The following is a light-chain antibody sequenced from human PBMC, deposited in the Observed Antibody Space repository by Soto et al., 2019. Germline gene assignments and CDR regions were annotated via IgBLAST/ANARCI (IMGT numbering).Light chain of an antibody. CDR2: KAS. J-gene: IGKJ2*01. CDR3: QQYNSYPYT. Sequence: DIQMTQSPSTLSASVGDRVTITCRASQSISSWLAWYQQKPGTAPRLLIYKASSLEGGVPSRFSGSGSGTEFTFTISSLQPDDFATYYCQQYNSYPYTFGQGTKLEIK. CDR1: QSISSW. V-gene: IGKV1-5*03.